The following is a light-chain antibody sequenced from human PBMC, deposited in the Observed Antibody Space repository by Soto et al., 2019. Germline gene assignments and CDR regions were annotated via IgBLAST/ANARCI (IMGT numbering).Light chain of an antibody. V-gene: IGLV2-18*01. CDR2: GVS. J-gene: IGLJ1*01. CDR1: SSDVSDYYP. Sequence: QSALTQPPSVSGSPGQSGTISCTGTSSDVSDYYPFSWYQQLPDAAPKLLIYGVSNLPSGVPDRFSGSRSANTASLTISGLQPNAEADYYCSLYISTSTSVFGPGTTVPVL. CDR3: SLYISTSTSV.